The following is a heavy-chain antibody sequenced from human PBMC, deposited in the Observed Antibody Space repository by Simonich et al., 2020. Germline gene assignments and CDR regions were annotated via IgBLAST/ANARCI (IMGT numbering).Heavy chain of an antibody. CDR1: GYTFTGYY. CDR2: INPNSGGT. Sequence: QVQLVQSGAEVKKPGASVKGSCKASGYTFTGYYMHWVRQAPGQGLVGMEWINPNSGGTNYAQKFQGRVTMTRDTSISTAYMELSRLRSDDTAVYYCARGALTGDYYYMDVWGKGTTVTVSS. CDR3: ARGALTGDYYYMDV. J-gene: IGHJ6*03. V-gene: IGHV1-2*02. D-gene: IGHD7-27*01.